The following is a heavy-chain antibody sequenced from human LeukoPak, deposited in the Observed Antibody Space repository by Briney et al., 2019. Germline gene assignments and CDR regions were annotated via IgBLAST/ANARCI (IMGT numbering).Heavy chain of an antibody. J-gene: IGHJ4*02. D-gene: IGHD4-17*01. CDR1: GFTFSSYA. CDR3: ARDDTVTTRVGFID. V-gene: IGHV3-7*01. CDR2: IKQDGSEK. Sequence: PGGSLRLSCAASGFTFSSYAMSWVRQAPGKGLEWVANIKQDGSEKYYVDSVKGRFTISRDNAKNSLYLQMNSLRAEDTAVYYCARDDTVTTRVGFIDWGQGTLVTVSS.